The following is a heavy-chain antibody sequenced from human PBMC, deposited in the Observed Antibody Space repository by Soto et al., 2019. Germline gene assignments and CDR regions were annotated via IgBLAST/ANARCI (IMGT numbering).Heavy chain of an antibody. CDR3: AKKLVDGSGYYSVL. J-gene: IGHJ4*02. Sequence: PGGSLRLSCAASGFTFSSYAMSWVRQAPGKGLEWVSAISGSGGSTYYADSVKGRFTISRDNSKNTLYLQMNSLRAEDTAVYYCAKKLVDGSGYYSVLWGQGTLVTVSS. V-gene: IGHV3-23*01. D-gene: IGHD3-22*01. CDR1: GFTFSSYA. CDR2: ISGSGGST.